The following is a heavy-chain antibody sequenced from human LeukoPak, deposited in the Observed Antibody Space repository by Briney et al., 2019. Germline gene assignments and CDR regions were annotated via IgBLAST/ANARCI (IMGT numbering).Heavy chain of an antibody. V-gene: IGHV3-21*01. D-gene: IGHD4-23*01. CDR1: GFTFSSYS. Sequence: AGGSLRLSCAASGFTFSSYSMNWVRQAPGKGLEWVSSISSSSSYIYYADSVKGRFTISRDNAKNSLYLQMNSLRAEDTAVYYCARRWGDYGGNFDYWGQGTLVTVSS. CDR3: ARRWGDYGGNFDY. J-gene: IGHJ4*02. CDR2: ISSSSSYI.